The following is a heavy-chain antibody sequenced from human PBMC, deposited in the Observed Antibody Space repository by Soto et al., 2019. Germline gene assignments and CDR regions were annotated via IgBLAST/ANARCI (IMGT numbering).Heavy chain of an antibody. CDR3: ARGERATIVGGFDY. Sequence: QVQLVQSGAEVKKPGSSVKVSCKASGGTFSSYAISWVRQAPGQGLEWMGGIIPIFGTANYAQKFQGRVPITADETTKTGYKELGSLGTEDTAVYYCARGERATIVGGFDYWGQGTLVTVSS. CDR1: GGTFSSYA. V-gene: IGHV1-69*01. J-gene: IGHJ4*02. D-gene: IGHD5-12*01. CDR2: IIPIFGTA.